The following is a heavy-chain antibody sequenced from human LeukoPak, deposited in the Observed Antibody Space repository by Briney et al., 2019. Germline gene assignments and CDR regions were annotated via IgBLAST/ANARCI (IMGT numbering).Heavy chain of an antibody. CDR1: GDFVSAYF. D-gene: IGHD3-10*01. V-gene: IGHV4-59*02. CDR2: IHNSGST. Sequence: SETLSLTCTVSGDFVSAYFWSWIRQPPGKGLEWIGNIHNSGSTNYNPSLKSRVTISVDMSKNQFSLKVSSVTAADTAVYYCARVLLVGGSYFFDYWGQGTLVTVSS. J-gene: IGHJ4*02. CDR3: ARVLLVGGSYFFDY.